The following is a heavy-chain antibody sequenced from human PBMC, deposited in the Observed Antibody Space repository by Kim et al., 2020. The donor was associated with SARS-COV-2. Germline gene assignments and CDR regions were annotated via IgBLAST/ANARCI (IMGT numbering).Heavy chain of an antibody. CDR3: ARDQRFGSYGMDV. J-gene: IGHJ6*02. V-gene: IGHV3-48*03. D-gene: IGHD3-10*01. Sequence: DSVKARSAVPRDNAKTSLFLEMNSLRPEDTAVYYCARDQRFGSYGMDVWGQGTTVTVSS.